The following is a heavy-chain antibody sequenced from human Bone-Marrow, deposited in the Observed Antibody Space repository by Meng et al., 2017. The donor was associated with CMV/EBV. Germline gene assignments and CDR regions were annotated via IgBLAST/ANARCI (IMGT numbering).Heavy chain of an antibody. D-gene: IGHD3-10*01. J-gene: IGHJ6*01. Sequence: GESLKISCAASGFTFTDYWMHWVRQAPGKGLVWVSRLNGDGGSTNYVHSVRGRFTISRDNAKNMLYLQMNSLRAEDTAVYYCARGSGSHPDYYYGMDVWGQGTTVTGSS. V-gene: IGHV3-74*01. CDR2: LNGDGGST. CDR1: GFTFTDYW. CDR3: ARGSGSHPDYYYGMDV.